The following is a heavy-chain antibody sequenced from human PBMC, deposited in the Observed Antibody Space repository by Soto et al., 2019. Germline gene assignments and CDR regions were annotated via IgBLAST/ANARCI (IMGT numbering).Heavy chain of an antibody. Sequence: ASVKVSCKASGYTFTNYFIHWVRQAPGEGLEWMGLINPRNGRPKYDRKFQDRVIMTRDTSTATVFLELSSVISEDTAIYFCARENMDNSTGAPDFWGQGTMVTLSS. CDR3: ARENMDNSTGAPDF. V-gene: IGHV1-46*01. CDR2: INPRNGRP. J-gene: IGHJ3*01. D-gene: IGHD2-8*02. CDR1: GYTFTNYF.